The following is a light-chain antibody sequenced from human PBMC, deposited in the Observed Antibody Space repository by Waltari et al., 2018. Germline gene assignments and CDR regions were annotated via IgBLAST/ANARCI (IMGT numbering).Light chain of an antibody. CDR1: QRVGRF. Sequence: EIVLAQSPATLSFSPGERATLSCRASQRVGRFLAWYQRKPGQAPRLLIYDASDRATGTPARFSGSGSGTDFTLTSSSLEPEDFAVYYCQHRGNWPLLAFGQGTRLEIK. CDR3: QHRGNWPLLA. V-gene: IGKV3-11*01. J-gene: IGKJ5*01. CDR2: DAS.